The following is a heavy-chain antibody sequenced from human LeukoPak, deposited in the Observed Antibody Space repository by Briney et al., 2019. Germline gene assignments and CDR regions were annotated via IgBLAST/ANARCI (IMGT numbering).Heavy chain of an antibody. CDR1: GGSFTTYG. D-gene: IGHD5-18*01. Sequence: GASVRVSCKASGGSFTTYGISWVRHAPGQGREWMGGIIPIFGTANYAQKFQGRVTITADKSTSTAYMEMSSLRSEDTAVYYCARSRFISDTAMGKPQGPLRYYYYYYMDVWGKGTTVTVSS. J-gene: IGHJ6*03. CDR2: IIPIFGTA. V-gene: IGHV1-69*06. CDR3: ARSRFISDTAMGKPQGPLRYYYYYYMDV.